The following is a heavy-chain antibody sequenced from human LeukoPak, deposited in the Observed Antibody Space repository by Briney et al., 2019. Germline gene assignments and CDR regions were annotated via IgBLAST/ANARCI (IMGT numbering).Heavy chain of an antibody. D-gene: IGHD3-16*01. V-gene: IGHV3-74*01. CDR3: ARGRGTSSMHPRSSRLDY. J-gene: IGHJ4*02. Sequence: QPGGSLRLSCAASGFTFSSYWMHWVRQAPGKGLVWVSRIDSDGSSTSYADSVKGRFTISRDNAKNTLSLQMNSLRAEDTAVYYCARGRGTSSMHPRSSRLDYWGQGTLVTVSS. CDR1: GFTFSSYW. CDR2: IDSDGSST.